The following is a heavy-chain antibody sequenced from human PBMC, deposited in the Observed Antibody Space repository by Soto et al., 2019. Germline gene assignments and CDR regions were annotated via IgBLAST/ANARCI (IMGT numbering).Heavy chain of an antibody. D-gene: IGHD2-2*02. V-gene: IGHV3-23*01. CDR1: GFTFSSYA. CDR2: ISGSGGST. Sequence: GGSLRLSCAASGFTFSSYAMSWVRQAPGKGLEWVSAISGSGGSTYYADSVKGRFTISRDNSKNTLYLQMNSLRAGDTAVYYCAKDRVCSSTSCYNGWFDPWGQGTLVTVSS. J-gene: IGHJ5*02. CDR3: AKDRVCSSTSCYNGWFDP.